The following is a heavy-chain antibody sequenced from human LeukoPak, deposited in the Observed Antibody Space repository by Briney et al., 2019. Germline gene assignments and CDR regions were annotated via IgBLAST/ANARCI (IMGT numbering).Heavy chain of an antibody. CDR2: ININRGGT. V-gene: IGHV1-2*02. CDR1: GYTFTDYY. J-gene: IGHJ4*02. Sequence: GASVMVSCKASGYTFTDYYMHWVRQAPRQGLEWMGWININRGGTNYAQRFQGRVTMTRDTSITTAYMELSRLKSDDTAVYYCARRYCSSTSCYYFDYWGQGTLVTVSS. CDR3: ARRYCSSTSCYYFDY. D-gene: IGHD2-2*01.